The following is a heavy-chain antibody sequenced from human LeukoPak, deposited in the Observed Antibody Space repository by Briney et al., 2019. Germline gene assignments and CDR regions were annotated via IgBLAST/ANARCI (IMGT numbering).Heavy chain of an antibody. CDR3: AKDPNGDYVGAFDT. D-gene: IGHD4-17*01. Sequence: GGSLRLSCAASGFTFSAYGVTWVRQAPGKGLEWVSSMGVSGDNVHYADSVKGRFAISRDNSKNTLYLQMNSLRAEDAPVYYCAKDPNGDYVGAFDTWGQGTMVIVSS. J-gene: IGHJ3*02. V-gene: IGHV3-23*01. CDR2: MGVSGDNV. CDR1: GFTFSAYG.